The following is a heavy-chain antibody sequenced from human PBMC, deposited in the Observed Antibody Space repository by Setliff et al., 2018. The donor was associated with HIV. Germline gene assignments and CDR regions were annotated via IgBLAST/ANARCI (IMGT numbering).Heavy chain of an antibody. V-gene: IGHV4-39*01. J-gene: IGHJ4*02. CDR2: IHSSGST. CDR3: ASGEDSGTYGEPYDS. CDR1: IDSIISSRNF. Sequence: KPSETLSLTCTVSIDSIISSRNFWGWIRQPPGQGLEWIGNIHSSGSTYYNPSLKSRVFISVDLSINQFSLKLHSVTAADTAVYYCASGEDSGTYGEPYDSWGQGALVTVSS. D-gene: IGHD1-26*01.